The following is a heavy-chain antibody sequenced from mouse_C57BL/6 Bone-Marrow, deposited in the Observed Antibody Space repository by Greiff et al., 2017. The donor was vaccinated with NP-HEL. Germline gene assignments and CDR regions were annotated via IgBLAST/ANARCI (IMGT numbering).Heavy chain of an antibody. Sequence: VQLKQSGPELVKPGASVKIPCKASGYTFTDYNMDWVKQSHGKSLEWIGDINPNNGGTIYNQKFKGKATLTVDKSSSTAYMELRSLTSEDTAVYYCARPITTVVAPYYFDYWGQGTTLTVSS. CDR1: GYTFTDYN. D-gene: IGHD1-1*01. J-gene: IGHJ2*01. CDR2: INPNNGGT. V-gene: IGHV1-18*01. CDR3: ARPITTVVAPYYFDY.